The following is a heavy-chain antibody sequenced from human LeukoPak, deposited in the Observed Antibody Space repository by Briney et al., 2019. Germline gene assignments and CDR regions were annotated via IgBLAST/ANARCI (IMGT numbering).Heavy chain of an antibody. CDR3: AREGYVAAAGRKVYYYYYMDV. V-gene: IGHV3-30*01. J-gene: IGHJ6*03. Sequence: GGSLRLSCAASGFTFSSYAMHWVRQAPGKGLEWVAVISYDGSNKYYADSVKGRFTISRDNSKNTLYLQMNSLRAEDTAVYYCAREGYVAAAGRKVYYYYYMDVWGKGTRSPSP. CDR2: ISYDGSNK. D-gene: IGHD6-13*01. CDR1: GFTFSSYA.